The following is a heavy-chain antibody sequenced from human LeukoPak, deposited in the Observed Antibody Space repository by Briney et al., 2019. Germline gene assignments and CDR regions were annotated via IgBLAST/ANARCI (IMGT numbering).Heavy chain of an antibody. CDR3: ARSGGPLNWFDP. CDR1: GGSFSGYY. Sequence: PSETLSLTCAVYGGSFSGYYWGWIRQPPGKGLEWIGEITHSGSTNYNPSLKSRVTISVDTSKNQSSLKLSSVTAADTAVYYCARSGGPLNWFDPWGQGTLVTVSS. V-gene: IGHV4-34*01. J-gene: IGHJ5*02. CDR2: ITHSGST.